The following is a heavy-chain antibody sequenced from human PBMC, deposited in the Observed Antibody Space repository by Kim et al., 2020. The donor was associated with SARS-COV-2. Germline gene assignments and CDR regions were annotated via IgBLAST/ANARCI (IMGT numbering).Heavy chain of an antibody. CDR3: AKATAYINTWGDYYGLDV. CDR1: GFNFNNYA. CDR2: ISGSGGST. V-gene: IGHV3-23*01. D-gene: IGHD7-27*01. Sequence: GGSLRLSCAASGFNFNNYATSWVRQAPGKGLEWVSGISGSGGSTEYADSVKGRFSISKDNSKDTVYLQMNSLRAEDTAMYYCAKATAYINTWGDYYGLDV. J-gene: IGHJ6*01.